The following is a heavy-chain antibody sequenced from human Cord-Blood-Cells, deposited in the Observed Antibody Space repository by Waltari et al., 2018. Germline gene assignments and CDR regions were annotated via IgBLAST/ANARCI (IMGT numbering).Heavy chain of an antibody. J-gene: IGHJ5*02. CDR3: AHFLHWGPDGHHWFDP. D-gene: IGHD7-27*01. V-gene: IGHV2-5*02. CDR1: GFSLSTSGVG. CDR2: IYWDDDK. Sequence: QITLKESGPTLVKPTQTLTLTCTFSGFSLSTSGVGVGWIRQPPGKALEWLALIYWDDDKRYSPSLKSRLAITKDTSKNQVVLTMTNMDPVDTATYYCAHFLHWGPDGHHWFDPWGQGTLVTVSS.